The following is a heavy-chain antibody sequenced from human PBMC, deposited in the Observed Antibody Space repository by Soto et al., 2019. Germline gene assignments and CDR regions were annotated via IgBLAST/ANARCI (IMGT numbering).Heavy chain of an antibody. J-gene: IGHJ3*01. D-gene: IGHD3-10*01. CDR3: ARARTIMVRGVIITGYAFDV. Sequence: QVQLVQSGAEVKKPGSSVKVSCKASGGTFSSYAFSWVRQAPGQGLEWMGGIIPIFGTANYAQKFQGRVTITGDESTSTAYMELRSLRSEDTAVYYCARARTIMVRGVIITGYAFDVWGQGTMVTVSS. CDR1: GGTFSSYA. V-gene: IGHV1-69*01. CDR2: IIPIFGTA.